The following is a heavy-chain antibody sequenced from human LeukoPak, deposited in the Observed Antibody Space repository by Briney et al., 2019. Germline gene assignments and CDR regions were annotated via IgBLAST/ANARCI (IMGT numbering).Heavy chain of an antibody. D-gene: IGHD4-17*01. CDR2: IVVGSGNT. J-gene: IGHJ3*02. CDR1: GFTFTSSA. CDR3: AADPNYGDHSRAFDI. Sequence: GASVKVSCKASGFTFTSSAMQWVRQARGQRLEWIGWIVVGSGNTNYAQKFQERVTITRDMSTSTAYMELSSLRSEDTAVYYCAADPNYGDHSRAFDIWGQGTMVTVSS. V-gene: IGHV1-58*02.